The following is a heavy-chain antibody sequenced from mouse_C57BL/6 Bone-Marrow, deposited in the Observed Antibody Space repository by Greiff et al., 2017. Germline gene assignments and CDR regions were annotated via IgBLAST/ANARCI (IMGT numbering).Heavy chain of an antibody. CDR3: SRRSTTLVAHFDY. D-gene: IGHD1-1*01. V-gene: IGHV5-6*02. CDR1: GFTFSSYG. J-gene: IGHJ2*01. CDR2: ISSGGSYT. Sequence: EVMLVESGGDLVKPGGSLKLSCAASGFTFSSYGMSWVRQTPDKRLEWVATISSGGSYTYYPDSVKGRFTISRDNAKNTLYLQMSSLKSENTAMYYYSRRSTTLVAHFDYWGQGTTLTVSS.